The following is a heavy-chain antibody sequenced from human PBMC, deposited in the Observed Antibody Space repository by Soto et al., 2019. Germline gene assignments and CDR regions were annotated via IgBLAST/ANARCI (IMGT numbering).Heavy chain of an antibody. J-gene: IGHJ6*02. Sequence: SETLSLTCAVYGGSFSGYYWSWIRQPPGRGLEWIGEINHSGSTNYNPSLKSRVTISVDTSKNQFSLKLSSVTAADTAVYYCARMTLYYDFWSGYSSDPSYYYGMDVWGRGTPVTVSS. V-gene: IGHV4-34*01. CDR1: GGSFSGYY. CDR3: ARMTLYYDFWSGYSSDPSYYYGMDV. CDR2: INHSGST. D-gene: IGHD3-3*01.